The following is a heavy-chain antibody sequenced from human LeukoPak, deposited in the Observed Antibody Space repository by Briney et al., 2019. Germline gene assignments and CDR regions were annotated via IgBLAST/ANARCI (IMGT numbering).Heavy chain of an antibody. CDR3: ARLGYSSSVYDY. CDR1: GFTFSSYE. J-gene: IGHJ4*02. D-gene: IGHD6-13*01. Sequence: GGSLRLSCAASGFTFSSYEMNWVRQAPGKGLVWVSYISSSGSTIYYADSVKGRFTISRDNAKNSLYLQMNSLRAEDTAVYYCARLGYSSSVYDYWGQGTLVTVSS. CDR2: ISSSGSTI. V-gene: IGHV3-48*03.